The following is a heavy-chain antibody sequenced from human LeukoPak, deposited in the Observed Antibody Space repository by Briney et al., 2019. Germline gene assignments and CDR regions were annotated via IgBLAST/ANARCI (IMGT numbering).Heavy chain of an antibody. Sequence: SQTLSLTCTVSAGSISSGDYYWSWIRQPPGKGLEWIGYIHYSGSAKYNPSLKSRVTISVDTSKSQFSLKLSSVTAADTAVYYCARSYGSGNYFDYWGQGTLVTVSS. D-gene: IGHD3-10*01. J-gene: IGHJ4*02. CDR3: ARSYGSGNYFDY. CDR1: AGSISSGDYY. CDR2: IHYSGSA. V-gene: IGHV4-61*08.